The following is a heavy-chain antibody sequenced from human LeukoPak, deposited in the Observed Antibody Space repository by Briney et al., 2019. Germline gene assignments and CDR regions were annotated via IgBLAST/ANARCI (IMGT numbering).Heavy chain of an antibody. CDR2: IYPGDSDT. CDR1: GYSFTSYW. D-gene: IGHD3-22*01. CDR3: ARLLEEAYYYDSSGYYFEY. J-gene: IGHJ4*02. Sequence: GESLKISCKGSGYSFTSYWIGWVRQMPGKGLEWMGIIYPGDSDTRYSPSFQGQVTISADKSISTAYLQWSSLKASDTAMYYCARLLEEAYYYDSSGYYFEYWGQGTLVTVSS. V-gene: IGHV5-51*01.